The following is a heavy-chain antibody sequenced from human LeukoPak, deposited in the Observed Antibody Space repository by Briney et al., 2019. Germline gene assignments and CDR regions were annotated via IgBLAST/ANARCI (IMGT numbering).Heavy chain of an antibody. CDR1: GGTFNSYA. J-gene: IGHJ6*03. CDR2: FIPIFGTA. V-gene: IGHV1-69*13. D-gene: IGHD2-8*01. Sequence: SVTVSCKASGGTFNSYAISWVRQAPGQGFEWMGGFIPIFGTANYAQKFQGRVMITADESTSTAYMDLNSLRSEDTAVYYCARSPPGLIYMDVWGKGTTVSVSS. CDR3: ARSPPGLIYMDV.